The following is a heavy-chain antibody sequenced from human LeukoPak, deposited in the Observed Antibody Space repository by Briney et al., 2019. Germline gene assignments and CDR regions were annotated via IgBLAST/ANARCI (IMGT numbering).Heavy chain of an antibody. Sequence: SETLSLTCTVSGGSISSSSYYWGWIRQPPGKGLEWIGSIYYSGSTYYNPSLKSRVTMSVDTSKNQFSLKLSSVTAADTAVHYCARHVRYSTAWPTFDYWGQGTLVTVSS. J-gene: IGHJ4*02. CDR3: ARHVRYSTAWPTFDY. CDR2: IYYSGST. V-gene: IGHV4-39*01. CDR1: GGSISSSSYY. D-gene: IGHD6-19*01.